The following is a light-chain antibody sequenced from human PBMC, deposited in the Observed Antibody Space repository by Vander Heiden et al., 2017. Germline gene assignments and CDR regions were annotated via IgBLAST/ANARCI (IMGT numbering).Light chain of an antibody. J-gene: IGKJ2*01. Sequence: EIKMTKSPSSLSASVGDRVTITCRVSQSISSYLNWYQQKPGKAPKLLIYAASSLQSGVPSRFSGSGSGTDFTLTISSLQPEDFATYYCQQSYSTPYTFGQGTKLEIK. CDR1: QSISSY. CDR2: AAS. V-gene: IGKV1-39*01. CDR3: QQSYSTPYT.